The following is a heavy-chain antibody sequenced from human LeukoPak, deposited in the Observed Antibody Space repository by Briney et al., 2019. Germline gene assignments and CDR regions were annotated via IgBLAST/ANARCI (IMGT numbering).Heavy chain of an antibody. V-gene: IGHV1-24*01. CDR3: ATDPYSSGWYGY. J-gene: IGHJ4*02. CDR2: FYPEDGET. D-gene: IGHD6-19*01. Sequence: ASVTVSCTVSGYTLTELSMHWVRQAPGKGLEWMGGFYPEDGETIYAQKFQGRVTMTEDTSTDTAYMELSSLRSEDTAVYYCATDPYSSGWYGYWGQGTLVTVSS. CDR1: GYTLTELS.